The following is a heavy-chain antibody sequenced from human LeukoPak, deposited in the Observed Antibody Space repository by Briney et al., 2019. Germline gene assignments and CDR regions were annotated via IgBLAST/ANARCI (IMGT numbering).Heavy chain of an antibody. CDR1: GGSLSGYY. D-gene: IGHD3-22*01. Sequence: SETLSLTCAVYGGSLSGYYWSWIRQSPGKGLEWIGEINHSGSTNYNPSLKSRVTISVDTSKNQFSLKLSSVTAADTAVYYCATDSSGYGNWFDPWGQGTLVTVSS. CDR2: INHSGST. J-gene: IGHJ5*02. CDR3: ATDSSGYGNWFDP. V-gene: IGHV4-34*01.